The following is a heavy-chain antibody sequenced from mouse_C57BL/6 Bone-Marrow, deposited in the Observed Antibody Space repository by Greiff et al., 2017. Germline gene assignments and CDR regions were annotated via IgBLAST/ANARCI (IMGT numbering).Heavy chain of an antibody. CDR2: IDPENGDT. CDR1: GFNIKDDY. D-gene: IGHD1-1*01. V-gene: IGHV14-4*01. J-gene: IGHJ3*01. CDR3: TTYYYGRGFAY. Sequence: VQLKESGAELVRPGASVKLSCTASGFNIKDDYMHWVKQRPEQGLEWIGWIDPENGDTEYASKFQGKATITADTSSNTAYLQLSSLTSEDTAVYYCTTYYYGRGFAYWGQGTPVTVSA.